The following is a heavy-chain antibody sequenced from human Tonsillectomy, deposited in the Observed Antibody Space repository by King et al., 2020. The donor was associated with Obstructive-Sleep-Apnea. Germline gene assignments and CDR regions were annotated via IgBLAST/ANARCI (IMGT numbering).Heavy chain of an antibody. CDR3: AREPMTGNWFDP. J-gene: IGHJ5*02. Sequence: QLQESGPGLGKYSETLSLTCIVSGGSISSFYWSWIRQPPGKGLEWMVYIYYIVSTNYNPALKSRVTISVATSKNLFSLKLSSVTAAYTAVYYCAREPMTGNWFDPWGQGTLVTVSS. CDR2: IYYIVST. CDR1: GGSISSFY. V-gene: IGHV4-59*01.